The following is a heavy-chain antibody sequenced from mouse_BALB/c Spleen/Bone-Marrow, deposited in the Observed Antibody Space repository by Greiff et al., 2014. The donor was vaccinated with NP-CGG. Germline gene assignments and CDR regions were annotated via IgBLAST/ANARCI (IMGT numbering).Heavy chain of an antibody. CDR1: GYTFTDYY. D-gene: IGHD2-1*01. V-gene: IGHV1-19*01. CDR2: VNPYNGGT. J-gene: IGHJ3*01. Sequence: VQLQQPGPELVKPGASVKMSCKASGYTFTDYYMDWVKQSHGESFEWIGRVNPYNGGTSYNQKFKGKATLTVDKSSSTAYMELNSLTSEDSAVYYCARGNYYGNWLAYWGQGTLVTVSA. CDR3: ARGNYYGNWLAY.